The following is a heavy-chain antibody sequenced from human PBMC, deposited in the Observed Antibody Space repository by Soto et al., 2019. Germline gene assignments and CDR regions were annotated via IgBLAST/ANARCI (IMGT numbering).Heavy chain of an antibody. Sequence: QVTLKESGPVLVNPTETLTLTCTVSGFSLRNSRMGVSWIRQPPGKALEWLAHIFMNDDKSYSTSLKSRLTIPKDTSRSQVVLTMTNLDPVDTATYFCARGDSDYHWGAFDVWGQGTVVTVSS. CDR1: GFSLRNSRMG. V-gene: IGHV2-26*01. D-gene: IGHD5-12*01. J-gene: IGHJ3*01. CDR3: ARGDSDYHWGAFDV. CDR2: IFMNDDK.